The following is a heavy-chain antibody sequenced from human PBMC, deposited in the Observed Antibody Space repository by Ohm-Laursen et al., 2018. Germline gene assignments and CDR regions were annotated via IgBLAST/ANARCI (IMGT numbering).Heavy chain of an antibody. Sequence: SETLSLTCTVSGASISRYYWSWIRQPPGKGLEWIGEINHSGSTNYNPSLKSRVTISVDTSKNQFSLKLSSVTAADTAVYYCARYTAPYYYYGMDVWGQGTTVTVSS. CDR1: GASISRYY. CDR3: ARYTAPYYYYGMDV. V-gene: IGHV4-34*01. D-gene: IGHD1-1*01. CDR2: INHSGST. J-gene: IGHJ6*02.